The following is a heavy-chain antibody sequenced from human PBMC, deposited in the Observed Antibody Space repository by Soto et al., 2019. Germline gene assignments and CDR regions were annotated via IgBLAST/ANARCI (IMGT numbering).Heavy chain of an antibody. J-gene: IGHJ4*02. CDR2: IIPIFGTA. Sequence: QVQLVQSGAEVRKPGSSVRVSCKASGGSFNRHTISWVRQAPVQGLEWMGGIIPIFGTANHAQKFQGRVTIIAEESTSTVYMELSSLRSDDTAIYYCARGWGYDSTDYYYAYWGQGTLVIVSS. D-gene: IGHD3-22*01. V-gene: IGHV1-69*01. CDR1: GGSFNRHT. CDR3: ARGWGYDSTDYYYAY.